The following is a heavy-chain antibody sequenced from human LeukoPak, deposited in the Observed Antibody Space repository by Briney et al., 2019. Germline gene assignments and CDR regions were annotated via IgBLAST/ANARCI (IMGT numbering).Heavy chain of an antibody. D-gene: IGHD3-10*01. CDR3: ARRHGSGSYGD. CDR1: GFTFSSYA. J-gene: IGHJ4*02. CDR2: ISSNGGST. Sequence: PGGSLRLSYAASGFTFSSYAMHWVRQAPGKGLEYVSAISSNGGSTYYANSVKGRFTISRDNSKNTLYLQMGSLRAEDMAVYYCARRHGSGSYGDWGQGTLVTVSS. V-gene: IGHV3-64*01.